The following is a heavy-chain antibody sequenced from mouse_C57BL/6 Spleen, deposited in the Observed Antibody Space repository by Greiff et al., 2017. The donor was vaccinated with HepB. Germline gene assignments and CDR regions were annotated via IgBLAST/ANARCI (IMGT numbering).Heavy chain of an antibody. CDR3: ARGTTDRAMDY. V-gene: IGHV1-59*01. J-gene: IGHJ4*01. CDR1: GYTFTSYW. CDR2: IDPSDSYT. Sequence: QVQLKQPGAELVRPGTSVKLSCKASGYTFTSYWMHWVKQRPGQGLEWIGVIDPSDSYTNYNQKFKGKATLTVDTSSSTAYMQLSSLTSEDSAVYYCARGTTDRAMDYWGQGTSVTVSS. D-gene: IGHD1-1*01.